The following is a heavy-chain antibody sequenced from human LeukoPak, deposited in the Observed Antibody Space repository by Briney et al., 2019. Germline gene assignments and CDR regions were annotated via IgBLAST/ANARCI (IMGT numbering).Heavy chain of an antibody. Sequence: SETLSLTCTVSGGSISSYYWSWIRQPPGKGLEWIGYIYYSGSTNYNPSLKSRVTISVDTSKNQFSLKLSSVTAADTAVYYCARDGSSSWTGDAFDIWGQGTMVTASS. J-gene: IGHJ3*02. CDR1: GGSISSYY. V-gene: IGHV4-59*01. CDR2: IYYSGST. D-gene: IGHD6-13*01. CDR3: ARDGSSSWTGDAFDI.